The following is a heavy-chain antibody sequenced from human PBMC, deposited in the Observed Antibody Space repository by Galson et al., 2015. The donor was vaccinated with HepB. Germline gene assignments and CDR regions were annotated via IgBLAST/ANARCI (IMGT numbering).Heavy chain of an antibody. CDR3: GKDMGYCGGGTCYSPIDP. J-gene: IGHJ5*02. V-gene: IGHV3-23*01. CDR1: GFTFSKYG. Sequence: SLRLSCAASGFTFSKYGMTWGRQAPGKGLEWVSVISISGDSTYYADSVKGRFTISRDSSKNTVYLQMNSLRAEDTAVYYCGKDMGYCGGGTCYSPIDPWGQGTLVIVSS. D-gene: IGHD2-15*01. CDR2: ISISGDST.